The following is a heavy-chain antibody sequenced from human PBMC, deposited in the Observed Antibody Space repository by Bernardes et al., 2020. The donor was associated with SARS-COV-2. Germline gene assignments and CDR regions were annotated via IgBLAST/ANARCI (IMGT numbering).Heavy chain of an antibody. CDR2: INHNTGGT. J-gene: IGHJ4*02. Sequence: SGKVYCKASGYTFTGYFIHWVRQAPGQRLEWMGWINHNTGGTNYIQKFQGRVTMTRDTSITTAYMELSRLGSDDTAIYYCARTRTTISTTGIPVDYWGQGTLVTVSS. CDR3: ARTRTTISTTGIPVDY. V-gene: IGHV1-2*02. CDR1: GYTFTGYF. D-gene: IGHD2-21*02.